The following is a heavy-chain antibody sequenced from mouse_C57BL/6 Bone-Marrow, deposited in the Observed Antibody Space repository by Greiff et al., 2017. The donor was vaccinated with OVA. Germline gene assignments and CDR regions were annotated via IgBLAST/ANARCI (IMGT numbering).Heavy chain of an antibody. J-gene: IGHJ1*03. CDR1: GFTFSSYG. CDR2: ISSGGSYT. CDR3: ARGYYGPWYFDV. V-gene: IGHV5-6*01. Sequence: EVKLMESGGDLVKPGGSLKLSCAASGFTFSSYGMSWVRQTPDKRLEWVATISSGGSYTYYPDSVKGRFTIPRDNAKNTLYLQMSSLQSEDTAMYYGARGYYGPWYFDVWGTGTTVTVSS. D-gene: IGHD1-2*01.